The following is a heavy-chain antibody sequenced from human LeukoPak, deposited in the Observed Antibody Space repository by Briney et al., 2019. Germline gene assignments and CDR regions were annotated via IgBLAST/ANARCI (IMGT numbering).Heavy chain of an antibody. CDR2: VYYSGST. Sequence: SETPSLTCTVSGGSISSYYWSWIRQPPGKGLEWIGYVYYSGSTNYNPSLKSRVTISVDTSKNQFSLKLSSVTAADTAVYYCARGTGTAVYWGQGTLVTVSS. CDR3: ARGTGTAVY. J-gene: IGHJ4*02. V-gene: IGHV4-59*01. D-gene: IGHD6-19*01. CDR1: GGSISSYY.